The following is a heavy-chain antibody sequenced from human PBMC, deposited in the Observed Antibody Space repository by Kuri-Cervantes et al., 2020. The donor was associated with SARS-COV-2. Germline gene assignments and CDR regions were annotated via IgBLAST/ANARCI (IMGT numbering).Heavy chain of an antibody. CDR2: INQDGSEK. Sequence: GGSLRLSCAAFGFTFSDYCMNWVRQAPGKGLEWVANINQDGSEKYYVDSVKGRFTISRDNANNSMYLQMNNLRAEDTAVYYGARGGMAVAGKYYGMDVWGQGTTVTVSS. D-gene: IGHD6-19*01. V-gene: IGHV3-7*03. CDR3: ARGGMAVAGKYYGMDV. J-gene: IGHJ6*02. CDR1: GFTFSDYC.